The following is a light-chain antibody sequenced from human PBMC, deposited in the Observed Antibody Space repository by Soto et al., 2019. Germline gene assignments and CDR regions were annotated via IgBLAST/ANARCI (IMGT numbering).Light chain of an antibody. Sequence: DIQMTQSPSTLSASVGDRVTLTCQASQSACRGLAWYQQKPGKAPRLLIYDASSWESGIPSRFSGSGSGAEFTLTISSLQPDDFATYYCQQYTGFATWTCGQGTKVEIK. CDR3: QQYTGFATWT. CDR1: QSACRG. J-gene: IGKJ1*01. CDR2: DAS. V-gene: IGKV1-5*01.